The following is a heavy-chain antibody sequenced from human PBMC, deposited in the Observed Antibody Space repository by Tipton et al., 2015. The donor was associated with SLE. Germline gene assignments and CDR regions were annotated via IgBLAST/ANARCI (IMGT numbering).Heavy chain of an antibody. J-gene: IGHJ4*02. V-gene: IGHV1-18*01. CDR3: ARENTMVRAPFDY. D-gene: IGHD3-10*01. Sequence: QSGPEVKKPGASVKVSCKASGYTFTSYGISWVRQAPGQGLEWMGWISAYNGSTNYAQKFQGRVTITADKSTSTAYMELSSLRSEDTAVYYCARENTMVRAPFDYWGQGTLVTVSS. CDR2: ISAYNGST. CDR1: GYTFTSYG.